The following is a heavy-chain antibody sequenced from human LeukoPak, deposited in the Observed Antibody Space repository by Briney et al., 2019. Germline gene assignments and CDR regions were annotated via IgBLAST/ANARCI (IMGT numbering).Heavy chain of an antibody. Sequence: SQTLSLTCDVSGGSISSGGYSWSWIRQPPGKGLEWIGYIYYSGSTYYNPSLKSRVTISVDTSKNQFSLKLSSVTAADTAVYYCASEEKYALGYWGQGTLVTVSS. CDR1: GGSISSGGYS. CDR3: ASEEKYALGY. D-gene: IGHD2-8*01. J-gene: IGHJ4*02. V-gene: IGHV4-30-4*07. CDR2: IYYSGST.